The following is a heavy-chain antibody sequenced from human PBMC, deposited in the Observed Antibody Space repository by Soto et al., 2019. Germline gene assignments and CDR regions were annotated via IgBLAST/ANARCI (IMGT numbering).Heavy chain of an antibody. D-gene: IGHD6-6*01. Sequence: QVQLVESGGGVVQPGRSLRLSCAASGFTFSSYGMHWVRQVPGKGLEWVATIWYDGSNTYYADSVKGRFTISRDNSKNTLHLQLNSLRAEDTALYYCARDYTSSSSGWFDPWGQGTLVTVSS. CDR3: ARDYTSSSSGWFDP. V-gene: IGHV3-33*01. CDR1: GFTFSSYG. CDR2: IWYDGSNT. J-gene: IGHJ5*02.